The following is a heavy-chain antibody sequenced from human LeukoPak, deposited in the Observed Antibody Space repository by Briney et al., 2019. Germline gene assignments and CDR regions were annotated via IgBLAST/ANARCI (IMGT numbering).Heavy chain of an antibody. CDR2: IHPRDGST. J-gene: IGHJ4*02. CDR1: GYSFTSNY. V-gene: IGHV1-46*01. CDR3: ARDQEAFDY. Sequence: ASVKVSCTASGYSFTSNYIHWVRQAPGQGLEWLGMIHPRDGSTSYAQKFQGRVTVTRDTSTSTVHMELSGLRSEDTAVYYRARDQEAFDYWGQGTLVTVSS.